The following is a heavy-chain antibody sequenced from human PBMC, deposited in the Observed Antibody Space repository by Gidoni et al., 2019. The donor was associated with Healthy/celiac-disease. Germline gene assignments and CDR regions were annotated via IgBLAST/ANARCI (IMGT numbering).Heavy chain of an antibody. V-gene: IGHV1-2*02. CDR2: INPNSGGT. CDR3: ARGEIAFFDY. Sequence: QGRRVRSGPEVKKPGPSVKAPCKASGYTFTAYSMHWVRQPPGQGLEWMGWINPNSGGTNYAQKFQGRVTMTRDTSISTAYMELSRLRSDDTAVYYCARGEIAFFDYWGQGTLVTVSS. J-gene: IGHJ4*02. CDR1: GYTFTAYS. D-gene: IGHD3-16*01.